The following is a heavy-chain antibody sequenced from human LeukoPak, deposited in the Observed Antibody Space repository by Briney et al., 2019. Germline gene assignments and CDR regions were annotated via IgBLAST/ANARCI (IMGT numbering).Heavy chain of an antibody. Sequence: GGSLRLSCAASGFTFSSYSMNWVRQAPGKGLEWVSSISSSSSYIYYADSVKGRFTISRDNAKNSLYLQMNSLRAEDTAVYYCARGVYNWNYVGYFDYWGQGTLVTVSS. J-gene: IGHJ4*02. CDR1: GFTFSSYS. CDR3: ARGVYNWNYVGYFDY. CDR2: ISSSSSYI. V-gene: IGHV3-21*01. D-gene: IGHD1-7*01.